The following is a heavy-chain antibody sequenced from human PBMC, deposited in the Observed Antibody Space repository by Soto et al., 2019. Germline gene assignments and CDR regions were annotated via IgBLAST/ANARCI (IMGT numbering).Heavy chain of an antibody. CDR3: AKRRDTSGGGAFDH. J-gene: IGHJ4*02. V-gene: IGHV3-23*01. CDR1: GFTFKNYA. Sequence: EVQLLESGGGLVQSGGSLRLSRAASGFTFKNYAMSWVRQAPGKGLEWVSVISGSGGTTHYADSVRGRFTISRDNSKNTVYLQMNSLSAEDTAIYYCAKRRDTSGGGAFDHWGQGTLVTVSS. CDR2: ISGSGGTT. D-gene: IGHD1-26*01.